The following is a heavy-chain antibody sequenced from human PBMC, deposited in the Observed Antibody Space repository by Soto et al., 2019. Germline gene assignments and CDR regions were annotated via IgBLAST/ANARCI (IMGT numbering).Heavy chain of an antibody. Sequence: PXGSLGLSCAASGFTXSSYAMHWVRQAPGKGLDWVALISYDGSDKDYAYSVKGRFTISRDNSRNTLFLQMNSLRAEDTAVYYCARDYYKYYDSSGYYRSPAYWGQGTLVTVS. V-gene: IGHV3-30-3*01. CDR2: ISYDGSDK. CDR3: ARDYYKYYDSSGYYRSPAY. J-gene: IGHJ4*02. CDR1: GFTXSSYA. D-gene: IGHD3-22*01.